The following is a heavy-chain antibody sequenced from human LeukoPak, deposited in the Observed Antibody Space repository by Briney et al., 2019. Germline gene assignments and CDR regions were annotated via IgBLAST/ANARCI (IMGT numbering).Heavy chain of an antibody. D-gene: IGHD6-19*01. J-gene: IGHJ5*01. CDR1: GFTFSTYW. CDR3: ATLEGSGWSDF. V-gene: IGHV3-74*01. CDR2: INSDGSST. Sequence: PGGSLRLSCIASGFTFSTYWMHWVRQAPGKGLVWVSRINSDGSSTNYADSAKGRFTISRDNAKNTLYLQMDSLRAEDTAVYYCATLEGSGWSDFWGQGTLVTVSS.